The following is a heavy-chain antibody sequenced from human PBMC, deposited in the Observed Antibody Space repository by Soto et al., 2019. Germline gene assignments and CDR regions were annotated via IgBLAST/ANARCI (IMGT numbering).Heavy chain of an antibody. V-gene: IGHV1-18*01. D-gene: IGHD6-6*01. J-gene: IGHJ6*02. Sequence: QVHLVQSGAEVNKPGASVKVSCKASNETLTTYGISWVRQAPGQGLEWMGWVSGYNGHSSSAQKFQDRVIMTADTSTNTAYMELRSLTPDDSAVYFCARDSSSSGYYYGMDVWGQGTTVTVSS. CDR3: ARDSSSSGYYYGMDV. CDR1: NETLTTYG. CDR2: VSGYNGHS.